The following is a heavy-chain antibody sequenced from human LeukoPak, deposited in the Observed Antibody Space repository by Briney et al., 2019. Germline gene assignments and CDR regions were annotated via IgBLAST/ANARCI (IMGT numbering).Heavy chain of an antibody. CDR3: AVPSSGHYYYYMDV. D-gene: IGHD6-25*01. CDR2: IIPIFGTA. J-gene: IGHJ6*03. CDR1: GGTFSSYA. Sequence: GASVKVSCKASGGTFSSYAISWVRQAPGQGLEWMGGIIPIFGTANYAQKFQGRVTITADESTSTAYMELSSLRSEDTAVYYCAVPSSGHYYYYMDVWGKGTTVTISS. V-gene: IGHV1-69*13.